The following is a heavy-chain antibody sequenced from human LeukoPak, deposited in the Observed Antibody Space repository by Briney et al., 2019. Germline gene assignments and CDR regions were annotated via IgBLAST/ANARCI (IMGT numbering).Heavy chain of an antibody. CDR3: ARLSEYFVGYMDV. CDR2: IYYSGTT. Sequence: SETLSLTCTVSGGSISSSTYYWGWIRQPPGKGLEWIGSIYYSGTTYYNPSLESRVTISVDTSKNQFSLKLSSVTAADTAVYYCARLSEYFVGYMDVWGKGTTVTVSS. CDR1: GGSISSSTYY. J-gene: IGHJ6*03. D-gene: IGHD3-9*01. V-gene: IGHV4-39*07.